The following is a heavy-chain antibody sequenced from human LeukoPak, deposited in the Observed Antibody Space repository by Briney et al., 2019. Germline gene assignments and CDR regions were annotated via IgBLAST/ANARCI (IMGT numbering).Heavy chain of an antibody. V-gene: IGHV4-59*08. CDR3: ARHITGSGSAFDL. CDR1: DDSISSFY. Sequence: PSETLSLTCTVSDDSISSFYWGWIRQPPGEGLEWIAYIHSVGYINYNPSLKSRVSMSIDTSKKQFSLKVTSVTATDTAVYYCARHITGSGSAFDLWGRGTLVTVSS. D-gene: IGHD3-10*01. J-gene: IGHJ2*01. CDR2: IHSVGYI.